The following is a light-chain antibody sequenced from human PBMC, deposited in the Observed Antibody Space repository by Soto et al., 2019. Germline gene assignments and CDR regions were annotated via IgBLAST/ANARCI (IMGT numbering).Light chain of an antibody. CDR1: TSDVGGYNY. J-gene: IGLJ1*01. Sequence: QSVLTQPASVSWSPGQSITISCTGTTSDVGGYNYVCWYQQHPGKAPKLMIYEVSNRPSGVSTRFSGSKSGNTASLTISGLQAEEEADYYCSSYTSSTIYVFGSGTNVTVL. V-gene: IGLV2-14*01. CDR2: EVS. CDR3: SSYTSSTIYV.